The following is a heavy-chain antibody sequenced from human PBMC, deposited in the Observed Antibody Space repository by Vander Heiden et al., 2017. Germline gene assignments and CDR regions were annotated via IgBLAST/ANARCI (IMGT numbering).Heavy chain of an antibody. CDR2: VKSKYDGGTT. V-gene: IGHV3-15*01. CDR3: STGGSVVDY. Sequence: EVQLVESGGGLVKPGGSLRLSCAASGFTFSSAWMNWVRQAPGKGLEWVGRVKSKYDGGTTYYAAPVKGRFTISRDDSKNTAYLQMNNLSTEDTVVYYCSTGGSVVDYWGQGTLVTVSS. J-gene: IGHJ4*02. CDR1: GFTFSSAW.